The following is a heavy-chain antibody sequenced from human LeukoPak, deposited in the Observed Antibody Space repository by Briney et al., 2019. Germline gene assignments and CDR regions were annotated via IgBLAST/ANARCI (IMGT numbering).Heavy chain of an antibody. CDR3: ARDSPPARPYYYYYYMDV. CDR1: GFTFSSYW. J-gene: IGHJ6*03. D-gene: IGHD6-6*01. V-gene: IGHV3-7*01. Sequence: GGSLRLSCAASGFTFSSYWMSWVRQAPGKGLEWVANIKQDGSEKYYVDSVKGRFTISRDNAKNSLYLQMNSLRAEDTAVYYCARDSPPARPYYYYYYMDVWGKGTTVTVSS. CDR2: IKQDGSEK.